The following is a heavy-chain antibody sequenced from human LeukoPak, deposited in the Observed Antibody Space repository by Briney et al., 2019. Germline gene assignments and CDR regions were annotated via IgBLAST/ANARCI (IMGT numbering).Heavy chain of an antibody. CDR2: INSDGSST. J-gene: IGHJ5*02. D-gene: IGHD5-18*01. CDR1: GFTFSSYW. Sequence: GGSLRLSCAASGFTFSSYWMHWVRQAPGKGLVWVSRINSDGSSTSYADSVKGRFTISRDNAKNMLYLQMNSLRAEDTAVYYCARSGYSYAPDLYNWFDPWGQGTLVTVSS. V-gene: IGHV3-74*01. CDR3: ARSGYSYAPDLYNWFDP.